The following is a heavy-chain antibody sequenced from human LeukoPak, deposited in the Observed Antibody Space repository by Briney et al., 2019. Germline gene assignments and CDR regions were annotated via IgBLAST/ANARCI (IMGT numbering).Heavy chain of an antibody. J-gene: IGHJ5*01. D-gene: IGHD4-11*01. CDR2: IYYSGST. CDR3: ARSVPSLDYLFDS. V-gene: IGHV4-59*08. Sequence: ASETLSLTCTVSGGSISSSYWSWIRQPPGKGLEWIGYIYYSGSTNNNPSFKSRVAISVDTSKNQFSLKLTSVTAADTAVYYCARSVPSLDYLFDSWGHGTLVTVSS. CDR1: GGSISSSY.